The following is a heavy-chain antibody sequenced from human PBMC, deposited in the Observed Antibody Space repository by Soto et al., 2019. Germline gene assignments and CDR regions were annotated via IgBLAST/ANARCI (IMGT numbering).Heavy chain of an antibody. D-gene: IGHD6-13*01. Sequence: QVQLVQSGAEVKKPGASVKVSCKASGYTFTSYAMHWVRQAPGQRLEWMGWINAGNGNTKYSQKFQGRVTITRDTSASTAYMELSSLRSEDTAVYYCARVAAAGGGSYGMDVWGQGTTVTVSS. V-gene: IGHV1-3*01. J-gene: IGHJ6*02. CDR2: INAGNGNT. CDR1: GYTFTSYA. CDR3: ARVAAAGGGSYGMDV.